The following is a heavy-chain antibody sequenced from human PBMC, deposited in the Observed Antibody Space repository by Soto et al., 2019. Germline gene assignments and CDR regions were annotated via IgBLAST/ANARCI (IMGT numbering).Heavy chain of an antibody. CDR3: ARAVGDPLYYLDY. CDR2: TDYSGNT. CDR1: SDSISSYY. J-gene: IGHJ4*02. Sequence: QVQLQESGPGLVRPSETLSLTCTVSSDSISSYYWIWIQQSPGKGLEMIGYTDYSGNTNYNPSLKSRVTISGDTSKNQFSLRLSSVTAADTAVYYCARAVGDPLYYLDYWGQGTLVTVSS. D-gene: IGHD6-19*01. V-gene: IGHV4-59*08.